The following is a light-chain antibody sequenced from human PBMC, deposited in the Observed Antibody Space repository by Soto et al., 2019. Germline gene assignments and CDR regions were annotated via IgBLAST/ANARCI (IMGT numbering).Light chain of an antibody. Sequence: EIVLTQSPGTLSLSPWDRATLSCRASQSVSSRFLAWYKQKPGQAPRVXMYGASSRATGIPDRFSGTGSGTEFTLTISRLEPEDFEVYYCQQYGSSPYTFGLGTRLEIK. CDR3: QQYGSSPYT. J-gene: IGKJ5*01. CDR2: GAS. CDR1: QSVSSRF. V-gene: IGKV3-20*01.